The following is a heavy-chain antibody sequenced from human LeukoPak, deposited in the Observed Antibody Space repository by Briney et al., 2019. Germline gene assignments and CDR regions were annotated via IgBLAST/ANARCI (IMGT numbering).Heavy chain of an antibody. CDR1: GFTFRTYA. CDR3: VNPPRLSIIRGEGMDV. V-gene: IGHV3-23*01. Sequence: GGSLRLSCAGSGFTFRTYAMGWVRQAPGKGLEWVSGINSGGGNTYYADSVKGRFTISRDNFKNTLYLQMNSLRAEDTAVYYCVNPPRLSIIRGEGMDVSGQGTTVTVSS. CDR2: INSGGGNT. J-gene: IGHJ6*02. D-gene: IGHD3-10*01.